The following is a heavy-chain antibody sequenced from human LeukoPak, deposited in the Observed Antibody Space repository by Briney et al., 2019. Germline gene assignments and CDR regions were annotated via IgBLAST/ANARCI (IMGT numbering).Heavy chain of an antibody. CDR2: INHSGST. Sequence: PSETLSLTCAVYGGSFSGYYWSWIRQPPGKGLEWIGEINHSGSTNYNPSLKSRVTISVDTSKNQFSLKLSSVTAADTAVYYCARGGYSYGCYFDYWGQGTLVTVSS. D-gene: IGHD5-18*01. V-gene: IGHV4-34*01. J-gene: IGHJ4*02. CDR3: ARGGYSYGCYFDY. CDR1: GGSFSGYY.